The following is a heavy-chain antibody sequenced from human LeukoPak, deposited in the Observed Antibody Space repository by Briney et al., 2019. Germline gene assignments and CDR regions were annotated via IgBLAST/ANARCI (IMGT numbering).Heavy chain of an antibody. CDR2: SHWVDDK. V-gene: IGHV2-70*04. CDR1: GFSLSTSGVR. Sequence: SGPTLVNPTQTLTRTCTFSGFSLSTSGVRVSWSRQPPWKALACLARSHWVDDKLYITSLKTRLTVSKHTSKHQVVLTTTNMHPVDTATYYCARTEYSRSSYWFDPWGQGTLVTVSS. D-gene: IGHD6-6*01. J-gene: IGHJ5*02. CDR3: ARTEYSRSSYWFDP.